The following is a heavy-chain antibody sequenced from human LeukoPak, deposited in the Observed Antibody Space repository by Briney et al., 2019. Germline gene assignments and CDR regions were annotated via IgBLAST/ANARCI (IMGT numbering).Heavy chain of an antibody. Sequence: GGSLRLSCAASGFTFSSYWMSWVRQAPGKGLEWVANIKQDGSEKYYVDSVKGRFTISRDNAKNSLYLQMNSLRAEDTAVYYCARDLYPKLRFLEWLSNNYYYSMDVWGQGTTVTVSS. CDR3: ARDLYPKLRFLEWLSNNYYYSMDV. J-gene: IGHJ6*02. D-gene: IGHD3-3*01. CDR1: GFTFSSYW. CDR2: IKQDGSEK. V-gene: IGHV3-7*01.